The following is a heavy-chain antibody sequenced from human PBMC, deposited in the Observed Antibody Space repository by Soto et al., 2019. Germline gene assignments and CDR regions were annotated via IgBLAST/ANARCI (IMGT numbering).Heavy chain of an antibody. V-gene: IGHV1-8*02. J-gene: IGHJ5*02. CDR2: MNPGSGDT. CDR1: GYTFTNDD. D-gene: IGHD5-18*01. Sequence: EASVNVSCKASGYTFTNDDVSWVRQATGQGLEWMGWMNPGSGDTGYAQKFQGRVTMTRDISIATAYMELNSLTSEDTAIYYCARMESFGSLNWFDPWGQGTLVTVSS. CDR3: ARMESFGSLNWFDP.